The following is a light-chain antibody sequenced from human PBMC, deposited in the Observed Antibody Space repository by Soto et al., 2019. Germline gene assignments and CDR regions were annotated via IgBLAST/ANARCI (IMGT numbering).Light chain of an antibody. Sequence: QSVLTQPPSVSGAPGQRVTISCTGNSSNIGAPYDVHWYQQVPGAAPRLLISGDIDRPSGVPDRFSGSKSGTSASLAITGLHAEDEADYYCPSYDSSLSALVFGGGTKLTVL. CDR2: GDI. J-gene: IGLJ2*01. CDR3: PSYDSSLSALV. CDR1: SSNIGAPYD. V-gene: IGLV1-40*01.